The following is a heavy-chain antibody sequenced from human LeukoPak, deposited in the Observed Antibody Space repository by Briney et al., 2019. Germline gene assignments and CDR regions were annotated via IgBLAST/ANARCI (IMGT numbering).Heavy chain of an antibody. CDR3: ARDREPGIAVAPSDY. CDR2: INPSSGST. CDR1: GYTFTSYY. V-gene: IGHV1-46*01. Sequence: ASVKVSCKASGYTFTSYYLHWVRQAPGQGLEWMGVINPSSGSTSYAQKFQGRVTMTTDTSTSTAYMELRSLRSDDTAVYYCARDREPGIAVAPSDYWGQGTLVTVSS. D-gene: IGHD6-19*01. J-gene: IGHJ4*02.